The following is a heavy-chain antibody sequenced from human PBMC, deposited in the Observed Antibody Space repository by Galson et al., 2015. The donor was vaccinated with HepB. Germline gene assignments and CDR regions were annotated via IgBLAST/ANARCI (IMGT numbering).Heavy chain of an antibody. Sequence: ETLSLTCTVSGGSINNYWSWIRQPPGKGLEWVGWIYYSGTTNYSPSLKSRVTISVDTSNNQFSLKLSSVTAADTAAYYCARGGASSRYFDSWGQGTLVTVSS. CDR3: ARGGASSRYFDS. J-gene: IGHJ4*02. D-gene: IGHD2-2*01. CDR2: IYYSGTT. V-gene: IGHV4-59*01. CDR1: GGSINNY.